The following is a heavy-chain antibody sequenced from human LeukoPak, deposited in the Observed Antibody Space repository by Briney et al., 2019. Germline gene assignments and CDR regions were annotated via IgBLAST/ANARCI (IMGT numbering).Heavy chain of an antibody. D-gene: IGHD3-10*01. V-gene: IGHV4-34*01. Sequence: PSETLSLTCAVYGGSFSGYYWSWIRQPPGKGLEWIGEINHSGSTNYNPSLKSRVTISVDTSKNQFSLKLSSVTAADTAVYYCARRTPYGSGSYYKNYYYYMDVWGKGTTVTISS. CDR2: INHSGST. CDR3: ARRTPYGSGSYYKNYYYYMDV. J-gene: IGHJ6*03. CDR1: GGSFSGYY.